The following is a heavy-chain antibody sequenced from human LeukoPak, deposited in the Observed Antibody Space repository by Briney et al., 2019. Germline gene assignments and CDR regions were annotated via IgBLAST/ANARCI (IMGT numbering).Heavy chain of an antibody. V-gene: IGHV4-34*01. CDR3: ARGVRRYDFWSGYQAYYYYYMDV. D-gene: IGHD3-3*01. CDR2: INHSGST. CDR1: GGSFSGYY. Sequence: PSETLSLTCAVYGGSFSGYYWSWIRQPPGKGLEWIGEINHSGSTNYNPSLKSRVTISVDTSKNQFSLQLSSVTAADTAVYYCARGVRRYDFWSGYQAYYYYYMDVWGKGTTVTVSS. J-gene: IGHJ6*03.